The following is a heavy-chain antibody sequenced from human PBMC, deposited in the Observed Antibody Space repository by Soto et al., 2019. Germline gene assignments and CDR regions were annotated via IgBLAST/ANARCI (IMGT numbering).Heavy chain of an antibody. CDR1: GFTFSSYS. Sequence: PGGSLRLSCAASGFTFSSYSMNCVRQAPGKGLEWVSSISSSSSYIYYADSVRGRFTISRDNAKNSLYLQTNSLRAEDTAVYYCARDGDYYDFWSGYYGHQYYFDYWGQGTLVTVSS. D-gene: IGHD3-3*01. V-gene: IGHV3-21*01. CDR3: ARDGDYYDFWSGYYGHQYYFDY. J-gene: IGHJ4*02. CDR2: ISSSSSYI.